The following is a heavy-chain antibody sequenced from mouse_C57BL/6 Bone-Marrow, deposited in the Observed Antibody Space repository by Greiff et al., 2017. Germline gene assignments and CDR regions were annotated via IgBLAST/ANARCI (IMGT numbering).Heavy chain of an antibody. CDR3: ARRGLYFYYAMDY. CDR1: GYTFTSYW. J-gene: IGHJ4*01. CDR2: IDPSDSYT. V-gene: IGHV1-69*01. Sequence: QVQLQQPGAELVMPGASVKLSCKASGYTFTSYWMHWVKQRPGQGLEWIGEIDPSDSYTNSNQKFKGKSTLTVDKSSSTAYMQLSSLTSEDSAVYYCARRGLYFYYAMDYWGQGTSVTVSS. D-gene: IGHD2-3*01.